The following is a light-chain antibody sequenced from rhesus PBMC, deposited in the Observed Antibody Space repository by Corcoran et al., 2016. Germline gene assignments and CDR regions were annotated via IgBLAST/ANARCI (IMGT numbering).Light chain of an antibody. CDR3: LQDYAIPLT. J-gene: IGKJ4*01. CDR2: AAS. Sequence: DIQMTQSPSSLSASVGDRVTVTCRASQGINQELSWYQQQLGKAPTLLIYAASTLQTGVSSRVSGSGAGTDYTLTSDSLKPEDGGSYYCLQDYAIPLTFGGGTKVEIQ. CDR1: QGINQE. V-gene: IGKV1-94*01.